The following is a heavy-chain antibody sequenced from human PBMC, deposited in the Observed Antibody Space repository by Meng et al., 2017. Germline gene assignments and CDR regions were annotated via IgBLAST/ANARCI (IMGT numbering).Heavy chain of an antibody. Sequence: QVKSVPPVAEGKTTGATMRVSCKSSGSAFPSYVITWVGQAPGQGLEWMGWISAYNGNTNYAQKLQGTVTMTTDTSTTTAYMELRSLRSDDTAVYYCVLWFGELSFDYWGQGTLVTVSS. CDR3: VLWFGELSFDY. D-gene: IGHD3-10*01. CDR2: ISAYNGNT. V-gene: IGHV1-18*01. J-gene: IGHJ4*02. CDR1: GSAFPSYV.